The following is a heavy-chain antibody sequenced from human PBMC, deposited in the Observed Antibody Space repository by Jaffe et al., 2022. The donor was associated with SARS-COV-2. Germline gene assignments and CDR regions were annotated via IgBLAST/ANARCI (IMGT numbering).Heavy chain of an antibody. CDR1: GFIVGSHY. J-gene: IGHJ1*01. Sequence: EVQLVESGGGLIQPGGSLRLSCAASGFIVGSHYMSWVRQAPGKGLEWVSLIYSGGNTYYADSVKGRFTVSRDNSKDTVFLQMNSLRAEDTAVYYCGRGYCPGGICSGRTSADFQHWGQGTLVIVSS. CDR2: IYSGGNT. CDR3: GRGYCPGGICSGRTSADFQH. V-gene: IGHV3-53*01. D-gene: IGHD2-8*02.